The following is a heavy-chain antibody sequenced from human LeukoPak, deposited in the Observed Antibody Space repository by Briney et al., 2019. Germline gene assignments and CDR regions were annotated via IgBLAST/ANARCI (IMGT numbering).Heavy chain of an antibody. CDR2: IYTSGST. CDR3: ARRWEVVPAAYEFPFDY. V-gene: IGHV4-61*02. J-gene: IGHJ4*02. Sequence: PSETLSLTCTVSGGSISSGSYYWSWIRQPAGKGLEWIGRIYTSGSTNYNPSLKSRVTISVDTSKNQFPLKLSSVTAADTAVYYCARRWEVVPAAYEFPFDYWGQGTLVTVSS. CDR1: GGSISSGSYY. D-gene: IGHD2-2*01.